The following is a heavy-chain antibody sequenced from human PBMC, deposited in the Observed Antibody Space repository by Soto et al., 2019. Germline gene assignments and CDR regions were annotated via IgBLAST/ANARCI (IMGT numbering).Heavy chain of an antibody. CDR2: INPSGDSR. D-gene: IGHD5-12*01. CDR1: GFSFSDYF. V-gene: IGHV1-46*01. J-gene: IGHJ4*02. CDR3: ARDLGYSGYDFLVFDY. Sequence: GASVKVSCKASGFSFSDYFMHWVRQAPGQGLEWMGIINPSGDSRNYAQKFRGRVTITRDTSTSTVYMDLSSLRYEDTAVYYCARDLGYSGYDFLVFDYWGQGTLVTVSS.